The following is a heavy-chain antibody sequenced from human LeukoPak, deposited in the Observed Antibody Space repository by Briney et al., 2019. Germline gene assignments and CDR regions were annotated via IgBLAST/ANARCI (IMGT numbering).Heavy chain of an antibody. CDR3: TVDNDIVTGYYRGAFDI. Sequence: GGSLRLSCVASGLTFTNAWMSWVRQAPGKGLEWVGRIKSKSDGWTPDYAAPVRARFTISRDDSRNTLYLQMNSLKTEDTAVYYCTVDNDIVTGYYRGAFDIWGQGTKVTVSS. J-gene: IGHJ3*02. V-gene: IGHV3-15*01. CDR1: GLTFTNAW. CDR2: IKSKSDGWTP. D-gene: IGHD3-9*01.